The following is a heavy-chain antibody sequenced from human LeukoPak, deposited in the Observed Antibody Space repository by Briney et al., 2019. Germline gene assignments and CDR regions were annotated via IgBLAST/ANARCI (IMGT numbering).Heavy chain of an antibody. Sequence: GGSLRLSCAASGFTFSSYGMHWVRQAPGKGLEWVAVISYDGSNKYYADSVKGRFTISRDNSRNTLYLQMNSLRAEDTAVYYCAKVNSGYLDYWGQGTLVTVSS. CDR1: GFTFSSYG. D-gene: IGHD3-22*01. J-gene: IGHJ4*02. CDR2: ISYDGSNK. V-gene: IGHV3-30*18. CDR3: AKVNSGYLDY.